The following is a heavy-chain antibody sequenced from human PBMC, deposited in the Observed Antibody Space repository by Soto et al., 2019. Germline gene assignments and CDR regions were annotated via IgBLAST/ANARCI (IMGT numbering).Heavy chain of an antibody. J-gene: IGHJ3*02. V-gene: IGHV5-51*01. D-gene: IGHD3-22*01. CDR1: GYSFTKYW. CDR3: ARHPNGDYYDSSGYYYDAFDI. Sequence: GESLKISCKGSGYSFTKYWIGWVRQMPGKGLEWMAIIYPDESDTRYSPSFQGQVTISADKSISTAYLQWSSLKASDTAMYYCARHPNGDYYDSSGYYYDAFDIWGQGTMVTVSS. CDR2: IYPDESDT.